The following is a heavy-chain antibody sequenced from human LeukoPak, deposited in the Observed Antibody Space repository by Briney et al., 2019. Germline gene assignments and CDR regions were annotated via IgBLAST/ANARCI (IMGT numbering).Heavy chain of an antibody. CDR3: AKDHDYYDSSGYYPTFDY. J-gene: IGHJ4*02. Sequence: PGGSLGLSCAASGFTFSSYAMSWVRQAPGKGLEWVSAISGSGGSTYYADSVKGRFTISRDNSKNTLYLQMNSLRAEDTAVYYCAKDHDYYDSSGYYPTFDYWGQGTLVTVSS. CDR1: GFTFSSYA. CDR2: ISGSGGST. V-gene: IGHV3-23*01. D-gene: IGHD3-22*01.